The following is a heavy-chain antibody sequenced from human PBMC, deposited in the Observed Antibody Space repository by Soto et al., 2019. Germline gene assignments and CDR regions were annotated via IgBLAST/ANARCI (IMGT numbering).Heavy chain of an antibody. CDR3: ARGGYSYGHYFDY. CDR1: GGSISSGGYH. V-gene: IGHV4-31*03. J-gene: IGHJ4*02. D-gene: IGHD5-18*01. Sequence: QVQLQESGPGLVKPSQTLSLTCTVSGGSISSGGYHWSWIRQHPGKGLEWIGYIYYSGNTYYNPSLKSRLTISVDTSKNQFSLKLNSVTAADTAVYYCARGGYSYGHYFDYWGQGTLVTVSS. CDR2: IYYSGNT.